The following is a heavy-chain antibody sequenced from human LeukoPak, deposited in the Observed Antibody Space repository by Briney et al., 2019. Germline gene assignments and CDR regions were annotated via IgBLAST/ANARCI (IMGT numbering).Heavy chain of an antibody. J-gene: IGHJ4*02. Sequence: GGSLRLSCAASGFTFSSYGMHWVRQAPGKGLEWVAVIWCDGSNKYYADSVKGRFTISRDNSKNTLYLQMNSLRAEDTAVYYCARDGSKDDFPDYWGQGTLVTVSS. V-gene: IGHV3-33*01. CDR2: IWCDGSNK. D-gene: IGHD3-3*01. CDR3: ARDGSKDDFPDY. CDR1: GFTFSSYG.